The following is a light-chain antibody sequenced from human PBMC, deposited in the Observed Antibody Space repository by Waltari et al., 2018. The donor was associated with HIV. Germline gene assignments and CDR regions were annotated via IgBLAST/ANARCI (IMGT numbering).Light chain of an antibody. CDR2: GTS. V-gene: IGKV1-8*01. Sequence: IRLTQSPSSLSASTGDRVSITCRASQDISSSLAWYQQRPGEAPKLLIYGTSTLQIGVPSRFSGSRSGTDFTLTISCLQSEDYATYYCQHYESFPGAFGQGTKVDI. CDR3: QHYESFPGA. J-gene: IGKJ1*01. CDR1: QDISSS.